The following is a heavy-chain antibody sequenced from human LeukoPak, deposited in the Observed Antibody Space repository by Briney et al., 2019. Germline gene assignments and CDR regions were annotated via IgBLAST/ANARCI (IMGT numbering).Heavy chain of an antibody. CDR1: GFTFRSYW. V-gene: IGHV3-7*05. CDR2: IKQEGSEK. CDR3: AANGGPFDF. Sequence: GGSLRPSCAASGFTFRSYWMSWVRQAPGKGLELVANIKQEGSEKYYVDSVKGRFTISRDNAKNSLYLQMNGLRAEDTAVYYCAANGGPFDFWGQGTLVTVSA. D-gene: IGHD4-23*01. J-gene: IGHJ4*02.